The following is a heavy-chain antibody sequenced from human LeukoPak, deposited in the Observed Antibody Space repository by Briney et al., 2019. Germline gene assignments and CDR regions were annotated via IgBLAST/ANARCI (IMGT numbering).Heavy chain of an antibody. Sequence: PGGSLRLSCAASRFPFSNAWMNWVSQAPGKGLEWVGRIKTKTDGGTTDYAAPVKGRFTISRDDSKNTLYLQMNSLKIEDTAVYNCATDRAWRGFYWGQGTLVTVSS. J-gene: IGHJ4*02. V-gene: IGHV3-15*01. CDR1: RFPFSNAW. CDR3: ATDRAWRGFY. D-gene: IGHD2-15*01. CDR2: IKTKTDGGTT.